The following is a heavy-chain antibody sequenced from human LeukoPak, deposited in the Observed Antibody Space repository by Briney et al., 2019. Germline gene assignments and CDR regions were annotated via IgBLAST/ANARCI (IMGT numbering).Heavy chain of an antibody. CDR2: VNNDGTDT. V-gene: IGHV3-74*01. CDR1: GFTFSIYW. CDR3: ARDQSHGMDV. J-gene: IGHJ6*02. Sequence: GGSLRLSCAASGFTFSIYWMHWVRQAPGKGLVWVSRVNNDGTDTTYADSVKGRFTISRDNAKNTLYLQMSSLRAEDTAVYYCARDQSHGMDVWGQGTTVTVSS.